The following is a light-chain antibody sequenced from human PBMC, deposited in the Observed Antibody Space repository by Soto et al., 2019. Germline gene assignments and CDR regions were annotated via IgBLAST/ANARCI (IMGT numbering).Light chain of an antibody. Sequence: EIVLTQSPGTLSLSPGERATLSCRASQSVSSSHLAWYQQKPGQAPRLLIFDASSRATGISDRFSGSVSGTDFTLTISRLEPEDFAVYYCQQYGRSPWTFGQGTKVDIK. V-gene: IGKV3-20*01. CDR1: QSVSSSH. CDR2: DAS. CDR3: QQYGRSPWT. J-gene: IGKJ1*01.